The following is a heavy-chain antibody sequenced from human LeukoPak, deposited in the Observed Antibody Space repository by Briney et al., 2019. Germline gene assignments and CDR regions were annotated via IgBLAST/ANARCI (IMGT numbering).Heavy chain of an antibody. CDR1: GFTFDDYA. CDR2: ISWNSGSI. CDR3: AKLGGFDP. J-gene: IGHJ5*02. Sequence: GGSLRLSCAASGFTFDDYAMHWVRQAPGKGLEWVSGISWNSGSIGYADSVKGRFTISRDNAKNSLYLQMNSLRAEDTALYYCAKLGGFDPWGQGTLVTVSS. V-gene: IGHV3-9*01.